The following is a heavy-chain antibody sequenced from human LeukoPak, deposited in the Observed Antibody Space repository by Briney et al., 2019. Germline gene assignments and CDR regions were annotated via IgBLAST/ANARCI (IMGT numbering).Heavy chain of an antibody. Sequence: PSETLSLTCTVSGDSISSHYWSWIRQPPGKGLEWIGYFSYSGSTNYNPSLKSRVTISVDTSKNQFSLNVTSVTAADTAVYYCARAETDHYYFDYLGQGILVTVSS. CDR1: GDSISSHY. CDR3: ARAETDHYYFDY. V-gene: IGHV4-59*11. CDR2: FSYSGST. D-gene: IGHD3-10*01. J-gene: IGHJ4*02.